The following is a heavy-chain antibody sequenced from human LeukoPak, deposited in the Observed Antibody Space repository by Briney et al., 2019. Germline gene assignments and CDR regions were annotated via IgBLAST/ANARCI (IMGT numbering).Heavy chain of an antibody. V-gene: IGHV4-31*03. Sequence: SETLSLTCSVSGGSISSGSYYWSWIRQHPGKGLEWIGYIYYSGSTYYNPSLKSRVTISVDTSKNQFCLKLSSVTAADTAVYYCARAGHYDSSGYYYADAFDLWGQGTMVTVSS. D-gene: IGHD3-22*01. CDR3: ARAGHYDSSGYYYADAFDL. J-gene: IGHJ3*01. CDR2: IYYSGST. CDR1: GGSISSGSYY.